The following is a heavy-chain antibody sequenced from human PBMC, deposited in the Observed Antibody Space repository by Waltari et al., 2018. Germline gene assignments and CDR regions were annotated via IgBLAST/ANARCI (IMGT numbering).Heavy chain of an antibody. V-gene: IGHV3-74*01. Sequence: EVLLVESGGGLVQPGGSLRISCAASGFTFKGYWMYWVRQAPGKGLVWVSTISSNGNYGTYADSVRGRFTISRDNAKNTLYLQMNSLTAEDTAVYYCARAFVNIAARGMDAWGQGTAVTVSS. D-gene: IGHD6-13*01. CDR1: GFTFKGYW. CDR2: ISSNGNYG. CDR3: ARAFVNIAARGMDA. J-gene: IGHJ6*02.